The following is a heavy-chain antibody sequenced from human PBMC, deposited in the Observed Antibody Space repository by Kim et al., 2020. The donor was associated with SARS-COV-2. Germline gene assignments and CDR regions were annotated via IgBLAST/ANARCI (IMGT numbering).Heavy chain of an antibody. J-gene: IGHJ4*02. Sequence: GGSLRLSCVASGFTFSNFAVTWVRQAPGKGLEWVSILSGSDDTTDYADSVKGRFTISRDNSKITLFLQMNRLRSEDTAVYYCARVGCSSSGCHAFDYWGQGTLVTVSS. CDR2: LSGSDDTT. CDR1: GFTFSNFA. CDR3: ARVGCSSSGCHAFDY. V-gene: IGHV3-23*01. D-gene: IGHD6-25*01.